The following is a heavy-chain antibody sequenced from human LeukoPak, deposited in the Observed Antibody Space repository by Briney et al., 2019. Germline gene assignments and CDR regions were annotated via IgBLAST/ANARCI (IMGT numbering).Heavy chain of an antibody. J-gene: IGHJ4*02. V-gene: IGHV4-34*01. CDR1: GGSFNGYY. D-gene: IGHD4-23*01. CDR2: INHSGST. CDR3: ARGNGPAGETTVVTPFGAGHVASTYYFDY. Sequence: PSETLSLTCAVYGGSFNGYYWSWIRQPPGKGLEWIGEINHSGSTNYNPSLKSRVTISVDTSKNQFSLKLSSVTAADTAVYYCARGNGPAGETTVVTPFGAGHVASTYYFDYWGQGALVTVSS.